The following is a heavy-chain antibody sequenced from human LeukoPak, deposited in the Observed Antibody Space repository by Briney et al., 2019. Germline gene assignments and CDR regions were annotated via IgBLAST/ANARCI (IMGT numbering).Heavy chain of an antibody. CDR1: GFTFDDYA. V-gene: IGHV3-9*01. D-gene: IGHD2-15*01. J-gene: IGHJ3*02. Sequence: GGSLRLSCAASGFTFDDYAMYWVRQAPGKGLEWVSGISWNSDTLDYADSVKGRFTISRDNAKSSLYLQVNSLRAEDTALYYCAKCRVVLAVLDAFDIWGQGTLVTVSS. CDR2: ISWNSDTL. CDR3: AKCRVVLAVLDAFDI.